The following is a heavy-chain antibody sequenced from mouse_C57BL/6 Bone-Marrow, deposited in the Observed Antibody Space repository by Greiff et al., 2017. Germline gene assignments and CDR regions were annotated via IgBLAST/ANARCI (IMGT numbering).Heavy chain of an antibody. D-gene: IGHD2-4*01. J-gene: IGHJ3*01. CDR2: IYPCDGDT. V-gene: IGHV1-82*01. CDR1: GYAFSSSW. CDR3: ARDYDRFAY. Sequence: VLLVESGPELVKPGASVKISCKASGYAFSSSWMHWVKQRPGQGLEWIGRIYPCDGDTNYNGKFKGKATLTADKSSSTAYMQLSSLPSEDSADYFCARDYDRFAYWGQGTLVTVSA.